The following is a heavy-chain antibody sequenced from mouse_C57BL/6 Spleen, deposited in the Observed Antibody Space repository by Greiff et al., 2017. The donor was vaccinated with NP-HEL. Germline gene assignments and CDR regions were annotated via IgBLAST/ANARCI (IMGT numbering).Heavy chain of an antibody. D-gene: IGHD2-3*01. V-gene: IGHV1-39*01. CDR2: INPNYGTT. CDR3: ARRVDGYYAWYFDV. CDR1: GYSFTDYN. Sequence: VQLKESGPELVKPGASVKISCKASGYSFTDYNMNWVKQSNGKSLEWIGVINPNYGTTSYNQKFKGKATLTVDQSSSTAYMQLNSLTSEDSAVYYCARRVDGYYAWYFDVWGTGTTVTVSS. J-gene: IGHJ1*03.